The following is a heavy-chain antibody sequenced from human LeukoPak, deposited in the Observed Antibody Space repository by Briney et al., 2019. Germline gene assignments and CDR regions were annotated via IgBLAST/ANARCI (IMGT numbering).Heavy chain of an antibody. Sequence: ASVKVSCKASGYTFTSYGISWVRQAPGQGLEWMGWISAYNGNTNYAQKLQGRVTMTTDTSTSTAYMELRSLRSDDTAVYYCARDLTDIVATISPWWFDPWGQGTLVTVSS. CDR2: ISAYNGNT. CDR1: GYTFTSYG. J-gene: IGHJ5*02. D-gene: IGHD5-12*01. CDR3: ARDLTDIVATISPWWFDP. V-gene: IGHV1-18*01.